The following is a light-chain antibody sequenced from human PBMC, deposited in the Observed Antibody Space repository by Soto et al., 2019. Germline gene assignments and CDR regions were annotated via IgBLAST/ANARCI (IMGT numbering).Light chain of an antibody. V-gene: IGKV1-9*01. CDR2: EAS. Sequence: IQLAQSPSSLSASIGDRVTITCRASQDINSYLAWYQQKPGKAPNLLIYEASILQRGVPSRFSGSNSGTDFTLTISSLQAEDFATYYCQQTRSYPSTFGGGTKWRL. J-gene: IGKJ4*01. CDR3: QQTRSYPST. CDR1: QDINSY.